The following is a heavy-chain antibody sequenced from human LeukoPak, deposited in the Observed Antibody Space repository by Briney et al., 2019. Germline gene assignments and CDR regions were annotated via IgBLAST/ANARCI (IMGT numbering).Heavy chain of an antibody. D-gene: IGHD6-6*01. CDR2: ISAYNGNT. V-gene: IGHV1-18*01. CDR1: GYTFTSYG. J-gene: IGHJ6*03. CDR3: AREFSGVSSSPADYYYYMDV. Sequence: GASVKVSCKASGYTFTSYGISWVRQAPGQGLEWMGWISAYNGNTNYAQKLQGRVTMTTDTSTSTAYMELRSLRSDDTAVYYCAREFSGVSSSPADYYYYMDVWGKGTTVTVSS.